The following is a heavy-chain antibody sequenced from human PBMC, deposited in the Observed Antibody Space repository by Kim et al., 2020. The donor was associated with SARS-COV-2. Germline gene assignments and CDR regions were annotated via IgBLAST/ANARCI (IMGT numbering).Heavy chain of an antibody. Sequence: ASVKVSCKASGYTFTSYAMHWVRQAPGQRLEWMGWINACNGNTKYSQKFQGRVTITRDTSASTAYMELSSLRSEDTAVYYCARDTYVTLTTMGYWGQGTLVTVSS. J-gene: IGHJ4*02. D-gene: IGHD4-17*01. CDR2: INACNGNT. CDR3: ARDTYVTLTTMGY. V-gene: IGHV1-3*01. CDR1: GYTFTSYA.